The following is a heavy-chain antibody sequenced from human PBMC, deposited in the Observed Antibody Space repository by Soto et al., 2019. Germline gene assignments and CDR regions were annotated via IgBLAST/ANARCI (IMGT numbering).Heavy chain of an antibody. CDR1: GGSLSGYY. J-gene: IGHJ4*02. CDR2: INRSGST. D-gene: IGHD1-20*01. Sequence: PSETLSLTCAVYGGSLSGYYWTWIRQPPGKGLEWIGEINRSGSTNYKPSLRGRATISVDTSKNQVSLKVSSVTAADTAVYYCARGRTLITGTSLDYWGQGTLVTVSS. V-gene: IGHV4-34*01. CDR3: ARGRTLITGTSLDY.